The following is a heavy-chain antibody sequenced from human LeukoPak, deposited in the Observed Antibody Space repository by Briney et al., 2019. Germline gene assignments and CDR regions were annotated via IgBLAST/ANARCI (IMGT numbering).Heavy chain of an antibody. V-gene: IGHV3-33*01. Sequence: GGSLRLPCAASGFSFSSYDMHWVRQAPGKGLEWVAIIWFDGSAKYYGDSVKGRFTISRDNSKNTLYLQMNSLRVEDTAVYYCARDLNREDFDYWGQGTLVAVSS. CDR1: GFSFSSYD. CDR3: ARDLNREDFDY. J-gene: IGHJ4*02. CDR2: IWFDGSAK. D-gene: IGHD1-14*01.